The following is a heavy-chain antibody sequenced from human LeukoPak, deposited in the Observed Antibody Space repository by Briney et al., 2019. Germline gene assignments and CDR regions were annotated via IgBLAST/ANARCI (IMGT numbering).Heavy chain of an antibody. V-gene: IGHV3-7*01. CDR1: GFTFSSYW. J-gene: IGHJ4*02. D-gene: IGHD3-22*01. Sequence: GGSLRLSCAASGFTFSSYWMSWVRQAPGKGLEWVANIKQDGSEKYYVDSVKGRLTISRDNAKNSLYLQMNSLRAEDTAVYYCARAVHSSDSELGYWGQGTLVTVSS. CDR2: IKQDGSEK. CDR3: ARAVHSSDSELGY.